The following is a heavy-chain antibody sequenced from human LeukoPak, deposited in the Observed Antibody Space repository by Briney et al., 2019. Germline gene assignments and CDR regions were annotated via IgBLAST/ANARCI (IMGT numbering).Heavy chain of an antibody. CDR3: ARVSPPGYGILEK. J-gene: IGHJ4*02. CDR2: INTSGDT. Sequence: SETLSLTCTVSGGSITNYYWSWIRQSAGKGLEWIGRINTSGDTSYNPSIRRRVTMSVDTSKNQFSLKLSSVTAADTAMYYCARVSPPGYGILEKWGQGTLVTVSS. V-gene: IGHV4-4*07. CDR1: GGSITNYY. D-gene: IGHD5-18*01.